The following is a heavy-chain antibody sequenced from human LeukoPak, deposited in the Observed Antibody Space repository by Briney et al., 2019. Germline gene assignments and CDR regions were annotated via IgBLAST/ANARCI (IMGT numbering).Heavy chain of an antibody. D-gene: IGHD6-13*01. CDR3: AREIAAADFDY. CDR1: GFTFSDYA. Sequence: GGSLRLSCAASGFTFSDYAMHWVRQAPGKGLEWVAIISYNGNNQDYADSVKGRFIISRDNAKKALYLQMNSLRAEDTAVYYCAREIAAADFDYWGQGTLVTVSS. CDR2: ISYNGNNQ. J-gene: IGHJ4*02. V-gene: IGHV3-30-3*01.